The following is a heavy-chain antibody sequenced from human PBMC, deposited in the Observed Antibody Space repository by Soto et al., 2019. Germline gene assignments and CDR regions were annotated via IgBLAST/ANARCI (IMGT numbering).Heavy chain of an antibody. V-gene: IGHV3-30-3*01. Sequence: QVQLVESGGGVVQPGRSLRLSCAASGFTFSSYAMHWVRQAPGKGLEWVAVISYDGSNKYYADSVKGRFTISRDNSKNPLYLQMNSLRAEDTAVYYCASVDYRRNYYGMDVWGQGTTVTVSS. CDR3: ASVDYRRNYYGMDV. J-gene: IGHJ6*02. D-gene: IGHD4-17*01. CDR1: GFTFSSYA. CDR2: ISYDGSNK.